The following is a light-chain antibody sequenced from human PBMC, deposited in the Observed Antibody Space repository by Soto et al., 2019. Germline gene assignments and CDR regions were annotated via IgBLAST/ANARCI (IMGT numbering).Light chain of an antibody. J-gene: IGKJ4*01. CDR3: QQYSDSPLT. Sequence: EIVLTQSPGTLSLSPGERATLSCRASQTVSTSYLAWCQHKPGQAPRLLIYGASSRATGIPDSFSGSGSGANDTLPIISLQPDDDVVYFCQQYSDSPLTFGGGTKVEIK. V-gene: IGKV3-20*01. CDR2: GAS. CDR1: QTVSTSY.